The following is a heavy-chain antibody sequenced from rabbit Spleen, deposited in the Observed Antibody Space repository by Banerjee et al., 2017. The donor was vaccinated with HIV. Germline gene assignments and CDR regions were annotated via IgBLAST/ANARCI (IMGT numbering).Heavy chain of an antibody. CDR1: GVSFSSSSY. D-gene: IGHD1-1*01. V-gene: IGHV1S40*01. Sequence: QSLEEAGGDLVKPGASLTLTCTASGVSFSSSSYMSWVRHPPGKGLEWIACIDTGSSGFSYLARWEKGRFTCSNTSSTAVILKMTRLAAAATASYFCARDSSCSFSSYGMDLWGPGTLVTVS. J-gene: IGHJ6*01. CDR3: ARDSSCSFSSYGMDL. CDR2: IDTGSSGFS.